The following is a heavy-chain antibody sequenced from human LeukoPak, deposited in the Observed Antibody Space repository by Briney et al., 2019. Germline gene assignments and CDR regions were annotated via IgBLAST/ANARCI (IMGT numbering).Heavy chain of an antibody. Sequence: SQTLSLTCTVSGGSISSGGYYWSWIRQHPGKGLEWIGYIYYSGSTYYNPSLKSRVTISVDTSKNQFSLKLSSVTAADTAVYYCARDSRSVGSSSWFDPWGQETLVTVSS. V-gene: IGHV4-31*03. CDR2: IYYSGST. D-gene: IGHD2-2*01. CDR1: GGSISSGGYY. CDR3: ARDSRSVGSSSWFDP. J-gene: IGHJ5*02.